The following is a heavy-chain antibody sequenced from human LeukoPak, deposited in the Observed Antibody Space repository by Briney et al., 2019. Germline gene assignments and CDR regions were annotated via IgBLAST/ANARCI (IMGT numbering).Heavy chain of an antibody. D-gene: IGHD6-6*01. CDR1: GFTFSDYY. Sequence: PGGSLRLSCAASGFTFSDYYMSWIRQAPGKGLEWVSAISGSGGGTYYAASVKGRFTISRDNSKNTLYLQMNSLRAEDTAVYYCAAYSSSSSGGYYYYYMDVWGKGTTVTVSS. V-gene: IGHV3-23*01. CDR3: AAYSSSSSGGYYYYYMDV. J-gene: IGHJ6*03. CDR2: ISGSGGGT.